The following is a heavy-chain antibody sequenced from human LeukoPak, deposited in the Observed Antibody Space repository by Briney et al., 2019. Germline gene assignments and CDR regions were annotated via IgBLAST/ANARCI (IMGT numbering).Heavy chain of an antibody. CDR3: ARVSCSDGSCSSHLDY. Sequence: ASVKVSFKASGYMFTANYMHWVRQAPGQGLEWMGRINPNSGGTNYAQKFQGRVTMTRDTSIRTVYMELTRLRSDDTAVYYCARVSCSDGSCSSHLDYWGQGTLVTVSS. CDR1: GYMFTANY. V-gene: IGHV1-2*02. D-gene: IGHD2-15*01. J-gene: IGHJ4*02. CDR2: INPNSGGT.